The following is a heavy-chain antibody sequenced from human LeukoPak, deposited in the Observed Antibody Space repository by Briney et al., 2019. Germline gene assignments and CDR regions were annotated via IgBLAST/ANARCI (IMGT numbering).Heavy chain of an antibody. CDR3: ARTVCSGGCCPHDS. V-gene: IGHV3-21*01. J-gene: IGHJ4*02. D-gene: IGHD2-15*01. Sequence: GGSLRLSFAASGFTFRSYSINWVRQAPGKGLEWVSSIDTASNTFYADSVKGRFTVSRDNAKNSLDLQMHSLRAEDTAVYYCARTVCSGGCCPHDSWGQGTLVTVSS. CDR1: GFTFRSYS. CDR2: IDTASNT.